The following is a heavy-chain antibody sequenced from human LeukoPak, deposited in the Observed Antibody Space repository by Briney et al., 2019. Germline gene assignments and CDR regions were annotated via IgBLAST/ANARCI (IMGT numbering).Heavy chain of an antibody. V-gene: IGHV1-2*02. J-gene: IGHJ6*02. CDR3: ATSPPGIDYYSGMDV. Sequence: ASVKVSCKASGYTFTGYYMHWVRQAPGQGLECMGCINPNSGGTNYAQKFQGRVTMTRDTSISTAYMELSRLRPDDTAVYYCATSPPGIDYYSGMDVWGQGTTATVPS. CDR2: INPNSGGT. D-gene: IGHD1-1*01. CDR1: GYTFTGYY.